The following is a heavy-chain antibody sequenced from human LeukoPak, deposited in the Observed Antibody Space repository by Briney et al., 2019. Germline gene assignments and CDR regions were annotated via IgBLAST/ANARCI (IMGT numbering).Heavy chain of an antibody. CDR1: GYTFTIYG. Sequence: ASVKVSCKASGYTFTIYGISWVRQAPGQGLERMGWISAYNGNTNYAQKLQGRVTMTTDTSTSTAYMELRSLRSDDTAVYHCARASMQVVVGIDYWGQGTLVTVSS. J-gene: IGHJ4*02. V-gene: IGHV1-18*01. D-gene: IGHD3-22*01. CDR3: ARASMQVVVGIDY. CDR2: ISAYNGNT.